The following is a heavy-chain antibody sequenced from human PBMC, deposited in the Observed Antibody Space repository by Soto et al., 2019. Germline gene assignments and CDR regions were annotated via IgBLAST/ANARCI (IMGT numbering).Heavy chain of an antibody. CDR3: ERDLGSRRPRGQEWYFYL. CDR1: GFTFSSYA. CDR2: ISYDGSNK. D-gene: IGHD3-10*01. Sequence: QVQLVESGGGVVQPGRSLRLSCAASGFTFSSYAMHWVRQAPGKGLEWVAVISYDGSNKYYADSVKGRFTISRDNSKNTLYLQMNSLRAEDTAVYYCERDLGSRRPRGQEWYFYLWGRGNLVTVSS. V-gene: IGHV3-30-3*01. J-gene: IGHJ2*01.